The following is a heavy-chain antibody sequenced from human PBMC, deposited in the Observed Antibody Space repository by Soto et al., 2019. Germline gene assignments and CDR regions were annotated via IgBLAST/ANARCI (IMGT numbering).Heavy chain of an antibody. D-gene: IGHD3-22*01. J-gene: IGHJ4*02. Sequence: GESLKISCKGSGYSFTSYWIGWVRQMPGKGLEWMGIIYPGDSDTRYSPSFQGQVTISVDKSISTAYPQWSSLKASDTAMYYCARRQDFYGSSGSIDFWGQGTLVTVS. CDR3: ARRQDFYGSSGSIDF. CDR1: GYSFTSYW. CDR2: IYPGDSDT. V-gene: IGHV5-51*01.